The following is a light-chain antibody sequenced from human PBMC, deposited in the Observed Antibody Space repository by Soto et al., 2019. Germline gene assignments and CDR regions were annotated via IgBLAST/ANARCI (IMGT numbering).Light chain of an antibody. V-gene: IGLV2-11*01. CDR2: GVS. CDR3: CSYAGSYTGV. Sequence: QSALTQPRSVSGSPGQSVTISCTGTSSDVGGYNYVSWYQHHPGKAPKLIIYGVSNRPSGVPDRFSGSKSGNTASLTISGLQAEDEADYYCCSYAGSYTGVFGGGTKLTVL. J-gene: IGLJ3*02. CDR1: SSDVGGYNY.